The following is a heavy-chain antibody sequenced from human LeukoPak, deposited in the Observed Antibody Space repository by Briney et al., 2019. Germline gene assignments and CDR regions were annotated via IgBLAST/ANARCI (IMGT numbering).Heavy chain of an antibody. CDR2: IYYSGST. Sequence: SETLSLTCTVSGGSISSGGYYWSWIRQPPGKGLEWIGYIYYSGSTNYNPSLKSRVTISVDTSKNQFSLKLSSVTAADTAVYYCARVRPIEYSSSRPPFYFDYWGQGTLVTVSS. V-gene: IGHV4-61*08. J-gene: IGHJ4*02. D-gene: IGHD6-6*01. CDR1: GGSISSGGYY. CDR3: ARVRPIEYSSSRPPFYFDY.